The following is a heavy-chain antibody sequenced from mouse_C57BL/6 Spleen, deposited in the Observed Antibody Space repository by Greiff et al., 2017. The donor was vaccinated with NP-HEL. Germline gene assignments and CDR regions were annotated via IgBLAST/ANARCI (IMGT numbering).Heavy chain of an antibody. V-gene: IGHV1-9*01. Sequence: VQLQQSGAELMKPGASVKLSCKATGYTFTGYWIEWVKQRPGHGLEWIGEILPGSGSTNYNEKFKGKATFTADTSSNAAYMQLSSLTTEDSAIYCCASSYYYYGSSYWYFDVWGTGTTVTVSS. D-gene: IGHD1-1*01. J-gene: IGHJ1*03. CDR2: ILPGSGST. CDR3: ASSYYYYGSSYWYFDV. CDR1: GYTFTGYW.